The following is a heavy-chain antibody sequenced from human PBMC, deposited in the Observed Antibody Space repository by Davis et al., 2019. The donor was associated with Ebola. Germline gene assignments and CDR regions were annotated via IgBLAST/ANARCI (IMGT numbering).Heavy chain of an antibody. D-gene: IGHD6-13*01. CDR3: ARETHTSSQYYLDN. Sequence: ASVKVSCKASGYTFTGYYMHWVRQAPGQGLEWMGRINPNSGGTNYAQKFQGRVTMTRDTSINTAYMELSGLTSDDTAVYYCARETHTSSQYYLDNWGQGTLLTVSS. CDR2: INPNSGGT. V-gene: IGHV1-2*06. CDR1: GYTFTGYY. J-gene: IGHJ4*02.